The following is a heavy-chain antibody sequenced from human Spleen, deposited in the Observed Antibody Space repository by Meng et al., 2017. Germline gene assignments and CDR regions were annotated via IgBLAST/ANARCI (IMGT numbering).Heavy chain of an antibody. J-gene: IGHJ4*02. V-gene: IGHV4-39*07. CDR1: GGSTTSTSYY. CDR2: IGYSGTI. CDR3: ARDNYGDYGY. D-gene: IGHD4-17*01. Sequence: QLQLQESGPGLVKPSETLSLTCTVSGGSTTSTSYYWDWIRQSPAKGLEWIGTIGYSGTIVYNPSLSSRVTMTLDTSKNQFSLKLTSVTAADTAIYYCARDNYGDYGYWGQGTLVTVSS.